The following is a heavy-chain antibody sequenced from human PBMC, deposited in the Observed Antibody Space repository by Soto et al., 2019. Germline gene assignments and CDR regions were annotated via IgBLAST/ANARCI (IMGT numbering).Heavy chain of an antibody. CDR1: GGSISSYY. J-gene: IGHJ6*02. Sequence: TVSGGSISSYYWSWIRQPPGKGLEWIGYIYYSGSTNYNPSLKSRVTISVDTSKNQFSLKLSSVTAADTAVYYCARVRRLTTNYYYYGMDVWGQGTTVTVSS. CDR3: ARVRRLTTNYYYYGMDV. CDR2: IYYSGST. V-gene: IGHV4-59*01. D-gene: IGHD4-17*01.